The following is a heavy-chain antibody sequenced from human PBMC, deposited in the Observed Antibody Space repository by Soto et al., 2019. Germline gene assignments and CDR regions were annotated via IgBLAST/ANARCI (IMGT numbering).Heavy chain of an antibody. D-gene: IGHD5-12*01. J-gene: IGHJ4*01. CDR2: TYYRSKWYN. CDR1: GDSLSSNSAA. V-gene: IGHV6-1*01. Sequence: SQTLSLSCAISGDSLSSNSAAWDWLRQSPSRGVEWLGRTYYRSKWYNDYAVSVKSRITINPDTTKNQFSLQLNSVTPEDTAVYYCARDSSGSGYGDFDYWGHGTMVTVSS. CDR3: ARDSSGSGYGDFDY.